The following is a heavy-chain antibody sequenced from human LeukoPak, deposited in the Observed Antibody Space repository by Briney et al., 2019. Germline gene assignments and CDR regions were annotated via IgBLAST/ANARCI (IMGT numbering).Heavy chain of an antibody. V-gene: IGHV4-39*07. CDR2: IYDSGST. CDR1: GGSIRSSYYY. CDR3: ARDHSSSGYYY. J-gene: IGHJ4*02. D-gene: IGHD3-22*01. Sequence: SETLSLTCTVSGGSIRSSYYYWGWIRQPPGTGLEWIGSIYDSGSTYYNPSLKSRVTISVDTSKNQFSLKLSSVTAADTAVYYCARDHSSSGYYYWGQGTLVTVSS.